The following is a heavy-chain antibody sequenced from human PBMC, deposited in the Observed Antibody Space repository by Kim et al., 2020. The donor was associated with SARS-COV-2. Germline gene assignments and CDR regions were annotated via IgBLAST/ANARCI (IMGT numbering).Heavy chain of an antibody. D-gene: IGHD2-15*01. CDR3: ARVVVGATGWFDP. J-gene: IGHJ5*02. V-gene: IGHV4-31*02. Sequence: YYKPCLKGRVTISVDTSKNQFSLKLSSVTAADTAVYYCARVVVGATGWFDPWGQGTLVTVSS.